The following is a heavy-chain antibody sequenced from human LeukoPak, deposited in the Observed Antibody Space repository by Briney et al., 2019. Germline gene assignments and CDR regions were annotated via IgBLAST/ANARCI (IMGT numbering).Heavy chain of an antibody. CDR2: INTDGSES. J-gene: IGHJ6*04. CDR1: EFEPTYFW. D-gene: IGHD6-19*01. CDR3: ATFVGTVSGTYTVPGGLLV. V-gene: IGHV3-7*01. Sequence: PGGSLRLSCVALEFEPTYFWMTWVRRAPGKGLEWVANINTDGSESFYLDSVRGRFTISRDNAKKSLYLQMNSLRAEDTAVYFCATFVGTVSGTYTVPGGLLVWGKGNPVSVSS.